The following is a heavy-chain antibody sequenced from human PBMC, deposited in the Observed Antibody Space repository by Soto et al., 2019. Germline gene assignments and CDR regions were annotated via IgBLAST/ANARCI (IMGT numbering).Heavy chain of an antibody. V-gene: IGHV1-2*02. CDR2: INPNSGVA. Sequence: VELVQSGAEVEKPGAAVRISCKTSGYTFTAYYIHWVRQAPGQGLEWMGWINPNSGVAKYAQKYQGRVTMTRDKSISTVYMELTKMRSEDTTIYYCARQGSGSEYPQYFYYGMDVWGQGTTAAASS. CDR3: ARQGSGSEYPQYFYYGMDV. CDR1: GYTFTAYY. J-gene: IGHJ6*02. D-gene: IGHD5-12*01.